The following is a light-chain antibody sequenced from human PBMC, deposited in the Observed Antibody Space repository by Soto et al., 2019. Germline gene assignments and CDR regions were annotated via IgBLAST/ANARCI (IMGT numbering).Light chain of an antibody. V-gene: IGKV1-5*03. Sequence: DIQMTQSPSTLSGSVGDRVTITCRASQTISSWLAWYQQKPGKAPKLLIYKASTLKSGVPSRFSGSGSGTEFTLTISSLQPDDFGVYYCQQYKSWRTFGQGTKVDIK. CDR3: QQYKSWRT. CDR1: QTISSW. CDR2: KAS. J-gene: IGKJ1*01.